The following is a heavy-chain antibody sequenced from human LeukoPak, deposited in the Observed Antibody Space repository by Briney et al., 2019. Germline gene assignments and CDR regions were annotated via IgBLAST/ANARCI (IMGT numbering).Heavy chain of an antibody. Sequence: GGSLRLSCAASGFTFSSYWMHWVRQAPGKGLVWVSRINSDGSSTSYADSAKGRFTISRDNAKNTLYLQMDSLRAEDTAVYYCARDPGLNLLDYWGQGTLVTVSS. V-gene: IGHV3-74*01. CDR3: ARDPGLNLLDY. CDR1: GFTFSSYW. D-gene: IGHD3-16*01. CDR2: INSDGSST. J-gene: IGHJ4*02.